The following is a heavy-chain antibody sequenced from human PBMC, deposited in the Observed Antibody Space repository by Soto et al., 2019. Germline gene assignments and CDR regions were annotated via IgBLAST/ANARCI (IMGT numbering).Heavy chain of an antibody. J-gene: IGHJ4*02. V-gene: IGHV3-30-3*01. D-gene: IGHD7-27*01. CDR3: ARDDINFSLPGLGIFDY. CDR1: GFTFSSYA. Sequence: GGSLRLSCAASGFTFSSYAMHWVRQAPGKGLEWVAVISYDGSNKYYADSVKGRFTISRDNSKNTLYLQMNSLRAEDTAVYYCARDDINFSLPGLGIFDYWGQGXLVTVSS. CDR2: ISYDGSNK.